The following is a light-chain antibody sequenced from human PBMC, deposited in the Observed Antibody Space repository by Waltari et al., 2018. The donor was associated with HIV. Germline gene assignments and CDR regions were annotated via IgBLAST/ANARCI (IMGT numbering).Light chain of an antibody. Sequence: DIQINQSPSSLSASVGDRHTITCRASQTISSYLNWYQQKPGKAPNPLIYAASSLQSGVPSRFSGSGSGTDFTLTISSLQPEDFATYFCQQSYSTPRTFGQGTKLEIK. CDR3: QQSYSTPRT. CDR2: AAS. V-gene: IGKV1-39*01. CDR1: QTISSY. J-gene: IGKJ2*01.